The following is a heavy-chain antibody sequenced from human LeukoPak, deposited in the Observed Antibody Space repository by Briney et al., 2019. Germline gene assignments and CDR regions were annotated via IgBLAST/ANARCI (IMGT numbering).Heavy chain of an antibody. CDR3: AKSVSPGGYVGSLYFFDD. J-gene: IGHJ4*02. V-gene: IGHV3-23*01. CDR2: ISGSGGTT. D-gene: IGHD1-26*01. CDR1: GLTFSSYA. Sequence: GGSLRLSCAASGLTFSSYAMSWVRQAPGKGLEWVTTISGSGGTTYYADSVEGQFTISRDNSKNTVSLQMNSLRAEDTAIYYCAKSVSPGGYVGSLYFFDDWGQGTLVTVSS.